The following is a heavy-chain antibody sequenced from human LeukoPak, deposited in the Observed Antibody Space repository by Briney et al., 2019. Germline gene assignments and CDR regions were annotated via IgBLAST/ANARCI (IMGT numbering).Heavy chain of an antibody. D-gene: IGHD5-18*01. CDR3: ARDVSYGSFDY. V-gene: IGHV3-20*04. J-gene: IGHJ4*02. CDR2: INWNGGST. CDR1: GFTVSSNY. Sequence: GGSLRLSCAASGFTVSSNYMSWVRQAPGKGLEWVSGINWNGGSTGYADSVKGRFTISRDNAKNSLYLQMNSLRAEDTALYYCARDVSYGSFDYWGQGTLVTVSS.